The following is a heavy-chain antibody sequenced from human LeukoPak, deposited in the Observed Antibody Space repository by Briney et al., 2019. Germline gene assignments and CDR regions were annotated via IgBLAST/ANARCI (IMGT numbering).Heavy chain of an antibody. Sequence: SVKVSCKASGGTFSSYAISWVRQAPGQGLEWMGGIIPIFGTANYAQKFQGRVTITADESTSTAYMELSSLRSEDTAVYYCARTVVYSTSSPYYYGMDVWGQGTAVTVSS. D-gene: IGHD6-6*01. CDR3: ARTVVYSTSSPYYYGMDV. CDR1: GGTFSSYA. J-gene: IGHJ6*02. V-gene: IGHV1-69*13. CDR2: IIPIFGTA.